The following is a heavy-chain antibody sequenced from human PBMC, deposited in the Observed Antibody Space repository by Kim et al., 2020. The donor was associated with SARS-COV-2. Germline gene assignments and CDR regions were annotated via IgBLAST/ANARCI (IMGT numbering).Heavy chain of an antibody. Sequence: NYNPSCKRRVTISVETVKNQVSLKLSSVTAADTAMYYCARVVVGATGWFDPWGQGTLVTVSS. V-gene: IGHV4-34*09. J-gene: IGHJ5*02. D-gene: IGHD2-15*01. CDR3: ARVVVGATGWFDP.